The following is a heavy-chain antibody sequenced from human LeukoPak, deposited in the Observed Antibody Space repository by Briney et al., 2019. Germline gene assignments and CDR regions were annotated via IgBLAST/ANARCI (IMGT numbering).Heavy chain of an antibody. CDR1: GFTVSSNY. CDR2: IYSGGST. CDR3: ARIVTTVTTRYFQH. D-gene: IGHD4-17*01. J-gene: IGHJ1*01. Sequence: PGGSLRLSCAASGFTVSSNYMSWVRQAPGKGLEWVSVIYSGGSTCYADSVKGRFTISRDNSKNTLYLQMNSLRAEDTAVYYCARIVTTVTTRYFQHWGQGTLVTVSS. V-gene: IGHV3-53*01.